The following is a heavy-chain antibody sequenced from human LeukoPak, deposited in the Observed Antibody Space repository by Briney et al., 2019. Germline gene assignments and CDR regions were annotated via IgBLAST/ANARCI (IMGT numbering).Heavy chain of an antibody. CDR2: ISSSSSYI. J-gene: IGHJ4*02. V-gene: IGHV3-21*01. CDR1: GFTFSSYS. CDR3: ARDSGVIAAGTRGGFDY. Sequence: TGGSLRLSCAASGFTFSSYSMNWVRQAPGKGLEWVSSISSSSSYIYYADSVKGRFTISRDNAKNSLYLQMNSLRAEDTAVYYCARDSGVIAAGTRGGFDYWGQGTLVTVSS. D-gene: IGHD6-13*01.